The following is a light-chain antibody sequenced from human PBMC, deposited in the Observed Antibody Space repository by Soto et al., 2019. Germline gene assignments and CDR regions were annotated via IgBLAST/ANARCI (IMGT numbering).Light chain of an antibody. V-gene: IGLV1-51*01. Sequence: VLTQPPSVSAAPGQRVTISCSGSSSNIGGNSVSWYQQLPGTAPKLLIYDDDKRPSGVPDRFSGSKSGTSATLGITGFQTGDEADYYCGSWDSSLSAYVFGTGTKVTVL. J-gene: IGLJ1*01. CDR3: GSWDSSLSAYV. CDR2: DDD. CDR1: SSNIGGNS.